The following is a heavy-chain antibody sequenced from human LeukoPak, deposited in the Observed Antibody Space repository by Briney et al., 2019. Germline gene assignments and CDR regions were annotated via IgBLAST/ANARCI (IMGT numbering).Heavy chain of an antibody. CDR2: ISETGRST. Sequence: PGGSLRLSCVASGFTFSTFAMNWVRQAPGKGLEWVSTISETGRSTYYADSVKGQFTISRDNAKNSLYLQMNSLRVEDTAVYYCARFFGGSSSFEYWGQGTLVTVSS. J-gene: IGHJ4*02. CDR1: GFTFSTFA. D-gene: IGHD1-26*01. V-gene: IGHV3-21*01. CDR3: ARFFGGSSSFEY.